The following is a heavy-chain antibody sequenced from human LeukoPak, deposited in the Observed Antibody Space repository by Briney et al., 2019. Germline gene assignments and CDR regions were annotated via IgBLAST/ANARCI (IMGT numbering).Heavy chain of an antibody. V-gene: IGHV1-8*02. J-gene: IGHJ4*02. CDR3: ARGIEAGVDY. D-gene: IGHD6-25*01. Sequence: ASVKVSCKASGYTFTGYYMHRVRQATGQGLEWLGWMSPGSGYTGYAQKFQGRVTMTRDISITTAYVELSSLRSEDTAVYYCARGIEAGVDYWGQGTLVTVPS. CDR2: MSPGSGYT. CDR1: GYTFTGYY.